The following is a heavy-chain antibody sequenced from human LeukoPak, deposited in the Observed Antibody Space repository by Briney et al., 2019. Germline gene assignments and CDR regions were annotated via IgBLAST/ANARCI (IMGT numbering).Heavy chain of an antibody. V-gene: IGHV3-74*01. CDR3: ARVGDYGSGFDF. Sequence: SGGSLRLSCAASGFTFSSYWMHWVRQGPGKGLVWVSRFLSDGSRTTYADSVKGRFTISGDNAKNTLYLQMNSLRAEDTAVYYCARVGDYGSGFDFWGQGTLVTVSS. D-gene: IGHD3-10*01. CDR1: GFTFSSYW. CDR2: FLSDGSRT. J-gene: IGHJ4*02.